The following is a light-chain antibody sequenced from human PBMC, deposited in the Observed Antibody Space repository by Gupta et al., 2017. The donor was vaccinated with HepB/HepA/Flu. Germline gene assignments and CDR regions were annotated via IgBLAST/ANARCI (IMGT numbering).Light chain of an antibody. J-gene: IGKJ1*01. Sequence: EIVMTQSPATLSVSQGERATLSCRASQSVTSNLAWYQQKPGQAPRLLIYGASTRATGIPARFSGSGSGTEFTLTISSLQSEDFVVYYCQQYNNWPPGTFGQGTKVEIK. CDR3: QQYNNWPPGT. V-gene: IGKV3-15*01. CDR2: GAS. CDR1: QSVTSN.